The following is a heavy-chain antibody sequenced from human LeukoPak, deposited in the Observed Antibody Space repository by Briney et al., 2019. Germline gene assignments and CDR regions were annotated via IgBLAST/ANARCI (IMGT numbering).Heavy chain of an antibody. CDR3: ARVSGVVVVAATDYYMDV. J-gene: IGHJ6*03. V-gene: IGHV4-59*01. CDR2: IYYSGST. CDR1: GGSISSYY. D-gene: IGHD2-15*01. Sequence: SETLSLTCTVSGGSISSYYWSWIRQPPGKGLEWIGYIYYSGSTNYNPSLKSRVTISVDTSKNQFSLKLSSVTAADTAVYYCARVSGVVVVAATDYYMDVWGKGTTVTVSS.